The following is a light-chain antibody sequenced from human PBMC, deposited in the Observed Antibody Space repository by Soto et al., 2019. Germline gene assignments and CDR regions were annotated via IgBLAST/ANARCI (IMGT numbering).Light chain of an antibody. CDR2: RDN. CDR3: QSSDSSGTYEA. J-gene: IGLJ3*02. CDR1: ALPKKF. Sequence: SYELTQPPSVSVSPGQTARISCSGDALPKKFAYWYQQRPGQAPVMLIYRDNQRPSGIPERFSGSSSGTTVTLTINGVQAEDDADYYCQSSDSSGTYEAFGGGTKLTVL. V-gene: IGLV3-25*02.